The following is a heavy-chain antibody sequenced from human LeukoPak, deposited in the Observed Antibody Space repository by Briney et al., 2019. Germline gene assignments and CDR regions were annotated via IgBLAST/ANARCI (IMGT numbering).Heavy chain of an antibody. CDR2: IKQEGSEK. Sequence: GGSLRLSCAASGFTFSSYWMSWVRQAPGKGLEWVANIKQEGSEKYYVDSVKGRFTISRDNAKNSLYLQMNSLRAEDTAVYYCASAAAGTFVGYYYYYMDVWGKGTTVTVSS. CDR1: GFTFSSYW. D-gene: IGHD6-13*01. V-gene: IGHV3-7*01. J-gene: IGHJ6*03. CDR3: ASAAAGTFVGYYYYYMDV.